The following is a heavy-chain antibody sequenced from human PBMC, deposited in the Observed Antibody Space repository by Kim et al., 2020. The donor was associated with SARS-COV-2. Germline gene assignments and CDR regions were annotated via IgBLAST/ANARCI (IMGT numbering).Heavy chain of an antibody. Sequence: ADSVKGRFSSSRDNSKNTVYLQMTSLRAEDTAVYYCGRDHDSDCSGYVEYWGQGTLVTVSS. D-gene: IGHD5-12*01. CDR3: GRDHDSDCSGYVEY. J-gene: IGHJ4*02. V-gene: IGHV3-33*01.